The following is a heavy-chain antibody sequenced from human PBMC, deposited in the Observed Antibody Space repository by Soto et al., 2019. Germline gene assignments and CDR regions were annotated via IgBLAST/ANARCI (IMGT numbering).Heavy chain of an antibody. D-gene: IGHD2-15*01. V-gene: IGHV5-51*01. CDR1: GHTFSNFW. Sequence: HGESLKISCKGSGHTFSNFWIGWVRQMPGKGLEWMGIIYPGDSDTRYSPSFQGQVTISADKSISTAYLQWSSLKASDTAMYYCARPYGGNVGRAIYWGQGTLVTVSS. J-gene: IGHJ4*02. CDR3: ARPYGGNVGRAIY. CDR2: IYPGDSDT.